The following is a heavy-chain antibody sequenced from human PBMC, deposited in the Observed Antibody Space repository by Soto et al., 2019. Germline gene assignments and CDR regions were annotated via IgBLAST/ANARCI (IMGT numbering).Heavy chain of an antibody. D-gene: IGHD1-26*01. J-gene: IGHJ4*02. Sequence: QVQLVQSGAEVKKPGASVKVSCKTSGYTFHNYGINWVRQAPGQGLEWMGWISANNGNRNYAQKFQGRVTLTIDSSTTTAYMELRSLASDDTAVYYSARVIELYVGPTWDLIDYWGQGTMVTVSS. CDR3: ARVIELYVGPTWDLIDY. CDR2: ISANNGNR. CDR1: GYTFHNYG. V-gene: IGHV1-18*01.